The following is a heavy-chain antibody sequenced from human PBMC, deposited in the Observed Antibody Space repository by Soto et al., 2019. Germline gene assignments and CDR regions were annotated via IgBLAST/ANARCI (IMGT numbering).Heavy chain of an antibody. CDR2: IHYSGST. CDR3: ARGHYDFWSGYFATIDY. J-gene: IGHJ4*02. D-gene: IGHD3-3*01. V-gene: IGHV4-59*08. Sequence: TLSLTCTVSGGSISSYYWSWIRQPPGKGLEWIGYIHYSGSTKYNPSLKSRVTISADTSKNQFSLKLSSVTAADTAVYYCARGHYDFWSGYFATIDYWGQGTLVTVSS. CDR1: GGSISSYY.